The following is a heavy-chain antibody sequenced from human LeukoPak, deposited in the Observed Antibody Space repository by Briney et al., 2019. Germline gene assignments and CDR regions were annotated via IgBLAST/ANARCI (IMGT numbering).Heavy chain of an antibody. V-gene: IGHV1-2*02. J-gene: IGHJ5*02. CDR2: INPNSGGT. D-gene: IGHD3-3*01. CDR1: GYTFTSYY. Sequence: GASVKVSCKASGYTFTSYYMHWVRQAPGQGLEWMGWINPNSGGTNYAQKFQGRVTMTRDTSISTAYMELSRLKSDDTAVYYCARGPPDYDFWSGHNWFDPWGQGTLVTVSS. CDR3: ARGPPDYDFWSGHNWFDP.